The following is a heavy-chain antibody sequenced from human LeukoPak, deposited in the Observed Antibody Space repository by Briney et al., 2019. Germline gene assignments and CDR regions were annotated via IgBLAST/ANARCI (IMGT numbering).Heavy chain of an antibody. V-gene: IGHV4-59*11. Sequence: SETLSLTSTVSGGSISSHYWSWIRQPPGKGLEWIGYIYYSGSTNYNPSLKSRVTISVDTSKNQFSLKLSSVTAADTAVYYCAREGVTIFGVVTPGYMDVWGKGTTVTVSS. D-gene: IGHD3-3*01. CDR2: IYYSGST. CDR3: AREGVTIFGVVTPGYMDV. CDR1: GGSISSHY. J-gene: IGHJ6*03.